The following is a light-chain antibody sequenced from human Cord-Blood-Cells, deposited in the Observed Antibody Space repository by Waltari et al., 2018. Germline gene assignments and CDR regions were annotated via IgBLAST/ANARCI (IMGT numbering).Light chain of an antibody. CDR3: QQYNSYSPET. CDR2: DAS. J-gene: IGKJ2*01. CDR1: QSISSW. Sequence: DIQMTQSPSTLSASVADRVTITCRASQSISSWLAWYQQKPGKAPKLLIYDASSLESGVPSRFSGSGSGTEFTLTISSLQPDDFATYYCQQYNSYSPETFGQGTKLEIK. V-gene: IGKV1-5*01.